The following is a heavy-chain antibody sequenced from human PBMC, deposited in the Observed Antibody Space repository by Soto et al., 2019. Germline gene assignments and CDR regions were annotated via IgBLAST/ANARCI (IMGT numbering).Heavy chain of an antibody. CDR3: AKYIGGIAANGVFYYGMDV. V-gene: IGHV3-23*01. J-gene: IGHJ6*02. D-gene: IGHD6-13*01. CDR2: ISGSGGST. CDR1: GFTFSSYA. Sequence: GGSLRLSCAASGFTFSSYAMSWVRQAPGKGLEWVSAISGSGGSTYYADSVKGRFTISRDNSKNTLYLQMNSLRAEDTAVYYCAKYIGGIAANGVFYYGMDVWGQGTTVTVSS.